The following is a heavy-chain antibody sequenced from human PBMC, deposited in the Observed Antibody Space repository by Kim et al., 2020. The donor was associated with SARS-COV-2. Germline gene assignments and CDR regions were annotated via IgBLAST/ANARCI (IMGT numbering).Heavy chain of an antibody. J-gene: IGHJ4*02. CDR3: AREGGCYSSTSCYSWFDY. Sequence: SETLSLTCTVSGGSINSYQWSWIRQPPGKGLEWIGYIIYSGRTNYNPSLKSRVTISVDTSKNQFSLKLNSVTAADTAVYYCAREGGCYSSTSCYSWFDYWGQGTLVTVSS. D-gene: IGHD2-2*01. CDR1: GGSINSYQ. V-gene: IGHV4-59*13. CDR2: IIYSGRT.